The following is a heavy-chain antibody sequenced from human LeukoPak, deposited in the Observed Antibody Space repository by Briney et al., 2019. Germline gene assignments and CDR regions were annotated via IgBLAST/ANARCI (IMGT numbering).Heavy chain of an antibody. CDR2: IYTSGST. CDR1: GGSISSYY. J-gene: IGHJ3*02. Sequence: PSETLSLTCTVSGGSISSYYWSWIRQPAGKGLEWIGRIYTSGSTNYNPSLKSRVTMSVDTSKNQFSLKLSSVTAADTAVYYCARDKPPFEYYQLLPLDIWGQGTMVTVSS. D-gene: IGHD2-2*01. V-gene: IGHV4-4*07. CDR3: ARDKPPFEYYQLLPLDI.